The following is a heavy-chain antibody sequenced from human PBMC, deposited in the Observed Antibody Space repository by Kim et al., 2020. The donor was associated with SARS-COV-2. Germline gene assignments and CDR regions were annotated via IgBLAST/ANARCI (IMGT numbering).Heavy chain of an antibody. Sequence: SETLSLTCAVYGGSFSGYYWSWIRQPPGKGLEWIGEINHSGSTNYNPSLMSRVTISVDTSKNQFSLKLSSVTAADTAVYYCASGYGDYGTNWFDPWGQGTLVTVSS. J-gene: IGHJ5*02. CDR2: INHSGST. V-gene: IGHV4-34*01. CDR3: ASGYGDYGTNWFDP. D-gene: IGHD4-17*01. CDR1: GGSFSGYY.